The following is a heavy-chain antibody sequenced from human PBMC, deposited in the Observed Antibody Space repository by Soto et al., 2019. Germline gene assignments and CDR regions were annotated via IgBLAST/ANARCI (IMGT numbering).Heavy chain of an antibody. CDR2: IYWDDDK. CDR3: VQSRCGGDCLQSYSSHSYYGVDV. V-gene: IGHV2-5*02. CDR1: GLSLSTIGEG. J-gene: IGHJ6*02. Sequence: QITLKESGPTLVKPTQTLTLTCTFSGLSLSTIGEGVGWIRQPPGKALEWLALIYWDDDKRYSPSLKSRLTITKDTSKNPVVLTMTNMDPVDTATYYCVQSRCGGDCLQSYSSHSYYGVDVWGQGTTVTVSS. D-gene: IGHD2-21*02.